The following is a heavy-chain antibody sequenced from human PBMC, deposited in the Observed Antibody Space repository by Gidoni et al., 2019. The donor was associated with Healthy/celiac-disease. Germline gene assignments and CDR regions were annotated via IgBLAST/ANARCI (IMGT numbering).Heavy chain of an antibody. Sequence: QVQLQQWGAGLLRPLETLSRTCAVYGGSFSGYYGSWIRQPPGKGLEWIGEINHSGSTNSNPCLKRRVTISGDTSTNQFSLKLSSVTAADTAVYYCASMPDDSSGIPFDYWGQGTLVTVSS. V-gene: IGHV4-34*01. CDR3: ASMPDDSSGIPFDY. J-gene: IGHJ4*02. CDR1: GGSFSGYY. D-gene: IGHD3-22*01. CDR2: INHSGST.